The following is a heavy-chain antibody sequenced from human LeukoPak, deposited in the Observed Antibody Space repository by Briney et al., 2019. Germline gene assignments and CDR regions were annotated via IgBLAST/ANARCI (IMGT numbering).Heavy chain of an antibody. V-gene: IGHV3-9*01. Sequence: GGSLRLSCAASGFTFDDYAMHWVRQAPGKGLEWVSGISWNSGSIGYADSVKGRFTISRDNAKNSLYLQMNSLRAEDTALYYCAKGIAFCSSTSCYPDYWGQGALVTVSS. CDR1: GFTFDDYA. D-gene: IGHD2-2*01. CDR3: AKGIAFCSSTSCYPDY. CDR2: ISWNSGSI. J-gene: IGHJ4*02.